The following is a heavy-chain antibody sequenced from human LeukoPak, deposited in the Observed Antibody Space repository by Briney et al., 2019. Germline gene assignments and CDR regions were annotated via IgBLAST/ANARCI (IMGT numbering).Heavy chain of an antibody. Sequence: GGSLRLSCAASGFTFSSYSMNWVRQAPGKGLEGVSSISSSSSYIYYADSVKGRFTISRDNAKNSLYLQMNSLRGEDTAVYYCAREEGNWFDPWGQGTLVTVSS. V-gene: IGHV3-21*01. CDR3: AREEGNWFDP. CDR1: GFTFSSYS. J-gene: IGHJ5*02. CDR2: ISSSSSYI.